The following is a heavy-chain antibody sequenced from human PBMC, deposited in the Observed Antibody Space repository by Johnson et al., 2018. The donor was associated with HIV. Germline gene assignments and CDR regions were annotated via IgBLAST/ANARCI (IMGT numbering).Heavy chain of an antibody. Sequence: VQLVESGGGLVQPGGSLRLSCAASGFTFSSYAMSWVRQAPGKGLEWVSAISGSGGSTYYADSVKGRFTISRDNSKNTLYLQMNSLRAEDTAVYCCAKQETSPAAGTFGAFDIWGQGTMVTVSS. CDR2: ISGSGGST. J-gene: IGHJ3*02. CDR3: AKQETSPAAGTFGAFDI. CDR1: GFTFSSYA. V-gene: IGHV3-23*04. D-gene: IGHD6-13*01.